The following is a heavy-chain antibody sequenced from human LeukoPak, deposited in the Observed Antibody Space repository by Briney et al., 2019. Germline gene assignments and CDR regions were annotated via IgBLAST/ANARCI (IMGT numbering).Heavy chain of an antibody. CDR3: ARDRIPRAVAANYDY. CDR1: AFTFSTYS. Sequence: GTLSLSCAASAFTFSTYSMMWVPQAPGKGLVWVSSISSSSTYIYYADSVKGRFTISRDNAKSSLYLQMNSMRAEDTAVYFCARDRIPRAVAANYDYWGQGTLVTVSS. CDR2: ISSSSTYI. D-gene: IGHD6-19*01. J-gene: IGHJ4*02. V-gene: IGHV3-21*01.